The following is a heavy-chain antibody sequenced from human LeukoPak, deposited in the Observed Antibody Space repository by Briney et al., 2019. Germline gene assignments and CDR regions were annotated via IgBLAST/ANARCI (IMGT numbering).Heavy chain of an antibody. D-gene: IGHD2/OR15-2a*01. CDR3: ARHQYKASDSTYYYYGMDV. V-gene: IGHV4-59*08. Sequence: SETLSLTCTVSGGSISRYYWSWIRQPPGKGLEWIGNIYYSGSTKYNPSLKSRVTISVDTSKNQFSLKLSSVTAADMAVYYCARHQYKASDSTYYYYGMDVWGQGTTVTVSS. J-gene: IGHJ6*02. CDR1: GGSISRYY. CDR2: IYYSGST.